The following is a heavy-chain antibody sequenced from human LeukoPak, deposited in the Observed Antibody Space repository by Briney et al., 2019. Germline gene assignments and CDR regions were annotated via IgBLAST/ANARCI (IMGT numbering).Heavy chain of an antibody. Sequence: SETLSLTCTVSGGSISSYYWSWIRQPPGKGLEWIGYIYYSGSTNYNPSLKSRVTISVDTSKNQYSLKLSSVTAADTAVYYCARDQNWFDPWGQGTLVTVSS. V-gene: IGHV4-59*01. CDR3: ARDQNWFDP. J-gene: IGHJ5*02. CDR2: IYYSGST. CDR1: GGSISSYY.